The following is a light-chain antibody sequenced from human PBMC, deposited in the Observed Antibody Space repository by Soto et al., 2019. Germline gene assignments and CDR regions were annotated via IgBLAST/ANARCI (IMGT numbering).Light chain of an antibody. Sequence: QSVLTQPASVSGSPGQSITISCTGTSSDVGSYNLVSRYQQHPGKAPKLMIYEVTKRPSGVSNRFSGSKSGNTASLTISGLQAEDEADYYCCSYAGSVAYVFGAGTKLTVL. CDR2: EVT. CDR1: SSDVGSYNL. J-gene: IGLJ1*01. V-gene: IGLV2-23*02. CDR3: CSYAGSVAYV.